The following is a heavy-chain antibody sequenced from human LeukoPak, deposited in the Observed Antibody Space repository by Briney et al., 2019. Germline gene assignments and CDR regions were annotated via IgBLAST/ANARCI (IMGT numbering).Heavy chain of an antibody. CDR1: GYTLTELS. Sequence: ASVKVSCKVSGYTLTELSMHWVRQAPGKGLEWLGGFDPEDGETIYAQKFQGRVTMTEDTSTDTAYMELSSLRSEDTAVYYCATWGAGARPTFDYWGQGTLSPSPQ. V-gene: IGHV1-24*01. CDR3: ATWGAGARPTFDY. CDR2: FDPEDGET. J-gene: IGHJ4*02. D-gene: IGHD1-26*01.